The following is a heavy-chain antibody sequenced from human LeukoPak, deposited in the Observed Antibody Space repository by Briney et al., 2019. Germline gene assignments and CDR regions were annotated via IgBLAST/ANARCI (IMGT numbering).Heavy chain of an antibody. CDR1: GVSVSSNSAS. CDR2: TYYRSKWYN. Sequence: SQTLSLTCAISGVSVSSNSASWHWIRQSPSRGLEWLGRTYYRSKWYNDYAVSVKSRITINPDTSKNQFSLQLNSVTPEDTAVYYCARQFGSVFGSWGQGTLVTVSS. V-gene: IGHV6-1*01. J-gene: IGHJ4*02. CDR3: ARQFGSVFGS. D-gene: IGHD3-10*01.